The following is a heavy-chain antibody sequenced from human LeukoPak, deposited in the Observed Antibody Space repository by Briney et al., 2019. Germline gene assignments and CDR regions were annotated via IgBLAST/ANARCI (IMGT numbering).Heavy chain of an antibody. CDR1: GFSLSNYD. V-gene: IGHV3-13*01. D-gene: IGHD4-17*01. J-gene: IGHJ2*01. CDR3: ARERVHGDFFGWNFDL. Sequence: GVTVTLSCAASGFSLSNYDMHWLPHATGKGLVWVSAICIGDDTSYTDSVRRLFTISRENAKNSLNLQVNILTGGDTAVYFGARERVHGDFFGWNFDLWGRGTLVTVSS. CDR2: ICIGDDT.